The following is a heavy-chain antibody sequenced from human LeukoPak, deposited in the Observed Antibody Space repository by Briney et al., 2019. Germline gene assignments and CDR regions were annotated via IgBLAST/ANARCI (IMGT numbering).Heavy chain of an antibody. CDR3: ARGDSGYSYGYYYYYGMDV. J-gene: IGHJ6*04. CDR1: GGSISSGGYS. Sequence: PSQTLSLTCAVSGGSISSGGYSWSWIRQPPGKGLEWIVYIYHSGSTYYNPSLKSRVTISVDRSKNQFSLKLSSVTAADTAVYYCARGDSGYSYGYYYYYGMDVWGKGTTVTVSS. CDR2: IYHSGST. V-gene: IGHV4-30-2*01. D-gene: IGHD5-18*01.